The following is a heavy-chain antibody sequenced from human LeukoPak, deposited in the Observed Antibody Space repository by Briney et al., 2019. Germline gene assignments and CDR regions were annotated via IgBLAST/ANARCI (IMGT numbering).Heavy chain of an antibody. J-gene: IGHJ5*02. CDR3: ARVGYYGSGSYYNGGFDP. CDR1: GFTFSSYE. V-gene: IGHV3-48*03. CDR2: ISSSGSTI. Sequence: GGSLRLSCAASGFTFSSYEMNWVRQAPGKGLEWVSYISSSGSTIYYADSVKGRFTISRDNAKNSLYLQMNSLRAEDTAVYYCARVGYYGSGSYYNGGFDPWGQGTLVTVSS. D-gene: IGHD3-10*01.